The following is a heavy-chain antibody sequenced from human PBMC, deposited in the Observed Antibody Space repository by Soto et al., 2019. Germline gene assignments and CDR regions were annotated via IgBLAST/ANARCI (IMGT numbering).Heavy chain of an antibody. J-gene: IGHJ4*02. D-gene: IGHD3-22*01. CDR3: VKGEYYYDSSGYYPFDY. CDR2: ISTDGGNT. V-gene: IGHV3-64D*06. CDR1: GFTFSIYA. Sequence: EVQLVESGGDLVQPGGSLRLSCSASGFTFSIYAMHWVPQAPGKGLEYVSSISTDGGNTHYADPVKGRFTISRDNSKNTVYLQMSSLRAEDTAVYYCVKGEYYYDSSGYYPFDYWGQGTLVTVSS.